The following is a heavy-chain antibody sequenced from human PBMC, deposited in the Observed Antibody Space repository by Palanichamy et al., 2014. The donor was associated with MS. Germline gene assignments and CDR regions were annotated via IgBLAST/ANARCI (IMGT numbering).Heavy chain of an antibody. CDR3: ARAQTITIFGVVTINYYYYMDV. Sequence: LVEVVGEGRGQAWGVPSRLSCAASGFTFSSYSMNWVRQAPGKGLEWVSSISSSSSYIYYADSVKGRFTISRDNAKNSLYLQMNSLRAEDTAVYYCARAQTITIFGVVTINYYYYMDVWGKGTTVTVSS. J-gene: IGHJ6*03. D-gene: IGHD3-3*01. V-gene: IGHV3-21*01. CDR1: GFTFSSYS. CDR2: ISSSSSYI.